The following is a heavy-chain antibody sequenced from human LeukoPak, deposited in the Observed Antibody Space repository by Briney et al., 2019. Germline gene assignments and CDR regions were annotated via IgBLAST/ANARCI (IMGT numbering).Heavy chain of an antibody. J-gene: IGHJ4*02. CDR1: GGSISSSSYY. V-gene: IGHV4-39*01. D-gene: IGHD6-19*01. CDR2: IYYSGST. Sequence: SETLSLTCTVSGGSISSSSYYWGWIRQPPGKGLEWIGSIYYSGSTYYNPSLKSRVTISVDTSKNQFPLKLSSVTAADAAVYYCARWHSSGFDYWGQGTLVTVSP. CDR3: ARWHSSGFDY.